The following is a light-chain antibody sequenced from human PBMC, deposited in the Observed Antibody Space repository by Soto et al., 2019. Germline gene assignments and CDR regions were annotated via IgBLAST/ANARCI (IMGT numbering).Light chain of an antibody. CDR1: QSVTSY. V-gene: IGKV3-11*01. CDR3: QQRSNWLWT. CDR2: DAS. Sequence: EIFLTQSPATLSLSPGERATLSCRASQSVTSYLAWYQQKPGQAPRLLIYDASKRATGVPARFSGSGSGTDFTLTISSLEPEDFAVYYCQQRSNWLWTFGQGTKVEIK. J-gene: IGKJ1*01.